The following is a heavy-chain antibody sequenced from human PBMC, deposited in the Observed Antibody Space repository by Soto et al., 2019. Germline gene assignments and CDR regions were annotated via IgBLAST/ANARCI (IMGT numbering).Heavy chain of an antibody. Sequence: QMQLQESGPGLVKPSETMSLTCTVSGASVISKYWSWIRQPPGKGLEWIGHIYNGGTTKYNPSLNRRVVISVDMTRNQVSLNLTSVTAADTAVYYCAQTHGWPGFDFWGPGALLIVSS. D-gene: IGHD6-19*01. CDR2: IYNGGTT. CDR1: GASVISKY. CDR3: AQTHGWPGFDF. J-gene: IGHJ4*02. V-gene: IGHV4-59*02.